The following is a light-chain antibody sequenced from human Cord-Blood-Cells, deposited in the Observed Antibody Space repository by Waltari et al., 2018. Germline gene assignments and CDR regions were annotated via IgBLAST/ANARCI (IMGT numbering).Light chain of an antibody. CDR1: SSDVGGYNY. CDR3: SSYAGSNNFVV. CDR2: EVS. V-gene: IGLV2-8*01. J-gene: IGLJ2*01. Sequence: QSALTQPPSASGSPGQSVTISCPGTSSDVGGYNYVSWYQQHPGKAPKLMIYEVSKRPSGVPDRFSGSKSGNMASLTVSGLQAEDEADYYCSSYAGSNNFVVFGGGTKLTVL.